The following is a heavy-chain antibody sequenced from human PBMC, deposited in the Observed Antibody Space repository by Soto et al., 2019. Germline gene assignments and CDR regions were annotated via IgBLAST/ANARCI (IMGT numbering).Heavy chain of an antibody. D-gene: IGHD6-13*01. CDR3: ARDVKLKGYSSSWYFGFGFQH. V-gene: IGHV1-18*01. Sequence: QVQLVQSGAEVKKPGASVKVSCKASGYTFTSYGISWVRQAPGQGLEWMGWISAYNGNTNYAQKLQGRVTMTTDTSTSTAYMELRSLGSDDTAVYYCARDVKLKGYSSSWYFGFGFQHWGQGTLVTVSS. CDR1: GYTFTSYG. CDR2: ISAYNGNT. J-gene: IGHJ1*01.